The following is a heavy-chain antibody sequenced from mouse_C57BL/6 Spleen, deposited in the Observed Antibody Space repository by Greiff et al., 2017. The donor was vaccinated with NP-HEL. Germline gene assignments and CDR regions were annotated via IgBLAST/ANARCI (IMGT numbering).Heavy chain of an antibody. CDR3: ARGGSSYVSFDY. J-gene: IGHJ2*01. CDR1: GYSFTGYY. Sequence: EVQLQQSGPELVKPGASVKISCKASGYSFTGYYMNWVKQSPEKSLEWIGEINPSTGGTTYNQKFKAKATLTVDKSSSTAYVQLKSLTSEDSAVYYCARGGSSYVSFDYWGQGTTLTVSS. D-gene: IGHD1-1*01. V-gene: IGHV1-42*01. CDR2: INPSTGGT.